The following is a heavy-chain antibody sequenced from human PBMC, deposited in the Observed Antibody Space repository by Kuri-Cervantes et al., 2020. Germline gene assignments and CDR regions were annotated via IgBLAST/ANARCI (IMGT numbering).Heavy chain of an antibody. CDR2: IRYDGSNK. Sequence: GESLKISCAASGFTFNTYSMHWVRQAPGKGLEWVAFIRYDGSNKYYADSVKGRFTISRDNSKNSLYLQMNSLRAEDTAVYYCARDKSGWYSFDYWGQGTLVTVSS. CDR3: ARDKSGWYSFDY. CDR1: GFTFNTYS. V-gene: IGHV3-30*02. J-gene: IGHJ4*02. D-gene: IGHD6-19*01.